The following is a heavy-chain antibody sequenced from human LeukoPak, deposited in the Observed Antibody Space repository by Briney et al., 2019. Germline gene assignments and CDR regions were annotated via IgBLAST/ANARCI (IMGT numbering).Heavy chain of an antibody. Sequence: PETLSLTCTVSGGSISSYYWSWIRQPAGKGLEWIGRIYSTGSTNYNPSLKSRVTMSVDTSKNQFSLRLRSVTAADTAVYYCARQIASAGTAGFDFWGQGALVTVSS. V-gene: IGHV4-4*07. CDR3: ARQIASAGTAGFDF. D-gene: IGHD6-13*01. CDR2: IYSTGST. J-gene: IGHJ4*02. CDR1: GGSISSYY.